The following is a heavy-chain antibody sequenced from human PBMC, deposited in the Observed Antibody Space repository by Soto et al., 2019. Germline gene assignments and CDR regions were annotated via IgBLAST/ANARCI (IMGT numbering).Heavy chain of an antibody. CDR1: GFSVSRNY. CDR3: ERVPGRL. J-gene: IGHJ4*02. V-gene: IGHV3-53*02. CDR2: VYSGGAT. Sequence: QLVETGGGSIQPGTSLTLSCAASGFSVSRNYMTWVRQAPGKGQEWVSFVYSGGATFYADSVKGRFILSRGDAPNTMYLQMNTLIAEDTAVYYCERVPGRLWGRGTLVTVAS. D-gene: IGHD3-10*01.